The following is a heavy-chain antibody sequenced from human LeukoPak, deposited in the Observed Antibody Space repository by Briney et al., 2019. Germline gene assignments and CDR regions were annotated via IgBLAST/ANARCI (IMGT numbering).Heavy chain of an antibody. Sequence: SETLSLTCTVSGGSISSYYWSWIRQPAGKGLEWIGRIYTSGSTNYNPSLKSRVTMSVDTSKNQFSLKLSSVTAADTAVYYCARAVLILEWLFSNWFDPWGQGTLVTVSS. CDR2: IYTSGST. CDR1: GGSISSYY. D-gene: IGHD3-3*01. J-gene: IGHJ5*02. CDR3: ARAVLILEWLFSNWFDP. V-gene: IGHV4-4*07.